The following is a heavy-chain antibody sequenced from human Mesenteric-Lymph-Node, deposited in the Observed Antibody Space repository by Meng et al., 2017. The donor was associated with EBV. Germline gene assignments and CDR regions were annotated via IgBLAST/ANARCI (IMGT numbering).Heavy chain of an antibody. CDR3: ARRREYSSGWPIDY. V-gene: IGHV4-4*02. CDR2: IFHSGIT. CDR1: GDSLTSTNW. D-gene: IGHD6-19*01. Sequence: QVQLQESGPGLVKPLGTLSLTCAVSGDSLTSTNWWSWVRQPPGKGLEWIGEIFHSGITNYNPSLKSRITLSVDKSKNLFSLNLSSVTAADTAVYFCARRREYSSGWPIDYWGQGTLVTVSS. J-gene: IGHJ4*02.